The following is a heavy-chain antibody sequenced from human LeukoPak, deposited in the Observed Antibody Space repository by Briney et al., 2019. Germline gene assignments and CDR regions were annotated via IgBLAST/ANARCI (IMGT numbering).Heavy chain of an antibody. J-gene: IGHJ4*02. CDR1: GGSISSYY. Sequence: SETLSLTCTVSGGSISSYYWSWIRQPPGKGLEWIGYIYYSGSTNYNPSLKSRVTIVVDTSKNQFSLKLSFVAAADTAVYYCARSGPDYDILSGYYSGFDYWGQGTLVTVSS. V-gene: IGHV4-59*08. D-gene: IGHD3-9*01. CDR2: IYYSGST. CDR3: ARSGPDYDILSGYYSGFDY.